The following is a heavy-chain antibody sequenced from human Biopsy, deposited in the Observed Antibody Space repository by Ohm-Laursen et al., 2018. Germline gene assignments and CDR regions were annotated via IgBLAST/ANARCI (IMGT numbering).Heavy chain of an antibody. CDR3: AADSENCGGDCYIY. D-gene: IGHD2-21*02. CDR1: GDRFRELS. J-gene: IGHJ4*02. Sequence: SSVKVSCKVSGDRFRELSIHWVRQAPGKGLEWMGGFDPEEGQRTYAQKFQGRVTMTEDTSEDTAYMEVRSLRSEDAAVYYCAADSENCGGDCYIYWGQGTQVTVSS. V-gene: IGHV1-24*01. CDR2: FDPEEGQR.